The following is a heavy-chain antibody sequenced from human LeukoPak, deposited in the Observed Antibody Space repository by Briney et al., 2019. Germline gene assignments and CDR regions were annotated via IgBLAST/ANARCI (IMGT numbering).Heavy chain of an antibody. V-gene: IGHV4-59*06. Sequence: SETLSLTCTVSGGSISSYYWSWLRQPPGKGLEWIGYIYYSGSTYYNPSLKSRVTISVDTSKNQFSLKLSSVTAADTAVYYCARQSGYGDYPAGPFDIWGQGTMVTVSS. CDR1: GGSISSYY. D-gene: IGHD4-17*01. J-gene: IGHJ3*02. CDR2: IYYSGST. CDR3: ARQSGYGDYPAGPFDI.